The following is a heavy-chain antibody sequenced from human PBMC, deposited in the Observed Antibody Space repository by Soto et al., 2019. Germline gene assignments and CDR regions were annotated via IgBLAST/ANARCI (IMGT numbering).Heavy chain of an antibody. V-gene: IGHV3-33*01. D-gene: IGHD3-3*01. CDR2: IWYDGSNK. CDR3: ARDSHFPRSRLKPHFLALIDY. CDR1: GFTFSSYG. J-gene: IGHJ4*02. Sequence: PGGSLRLSCAASGFTFSSYGMHWVRQAPGKGLEWVAVIWYDGSNKYYADSVKGRFTISRDNSKNTLYLQMNSLRAEDTAVYYCARDSHFPRSRLKPHFLALIDYWGQGTLVTVSS.